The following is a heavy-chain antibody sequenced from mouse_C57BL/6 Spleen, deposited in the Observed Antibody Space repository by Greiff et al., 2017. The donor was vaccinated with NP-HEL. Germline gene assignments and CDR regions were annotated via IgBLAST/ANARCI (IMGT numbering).Heavy chain of an antibody. J-gene: IGHJ1*03. V-gene: IGHV14-1*01. CDR3: TRFSGGSSYVWYFDV. Sequence: EVQGVESGAELVRPGASVKLSCTASGFNIKDYYMHWVKQRPEQGLEWIGRIDPEDGDTEYAPKFQGKATMTADTSSNTAYLQLSSLTSEDTAVYYCTRFSGGSSYVWYFDVWGTGTTVTVSS. CDR1: GFNIKDYY. CDR2: IDPEDGDT. D-gene: IGHD1-1*01.